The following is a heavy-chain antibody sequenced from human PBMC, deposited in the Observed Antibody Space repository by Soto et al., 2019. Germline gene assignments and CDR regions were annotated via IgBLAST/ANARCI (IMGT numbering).Heavy chain of an antibody. CDR2: IIPIFGTA. Sequence: VKVSCKASGGTLSRYAISWGRQAPGQRLEWMGGIIPIFGTANYAQKFQGWVTMTRDTSISTAYMELSRLRSDDTAVYYCARGPGIVVVPAAIPGFDYWGQGTLVTVSS. CDR1: GGTLSRYA. J-gene: IGHJ4*02. CDR3: ARGPGIVVVPAAIPGFDY. D-gene: IGHD2-2*01. V-gene: IGHV1-69*13.